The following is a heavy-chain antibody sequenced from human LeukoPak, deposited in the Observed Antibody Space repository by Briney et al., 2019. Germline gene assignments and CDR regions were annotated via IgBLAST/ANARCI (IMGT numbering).Heavy chain of an antibody. D-gene: IGHD2-15*01. Sequence: SETLSLTCTVSGVSISSYYWSWIRQPPGKGLEYIGYIYYSGSTNYNPSLTSRVTISVDTSKNQFSLKLSSVTAADTAVYYCARGRASAATPNDYWGQGTLVTVSS. CDR2: IYYSGST. V-gene: IGHV4-59*01. CDR1: GVSISSYY. J-gene: IGHJ4*02. CDR3: ARGRASAATPNDY.